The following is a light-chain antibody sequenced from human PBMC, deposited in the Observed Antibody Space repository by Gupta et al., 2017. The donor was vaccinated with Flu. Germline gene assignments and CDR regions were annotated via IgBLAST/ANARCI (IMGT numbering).Light chain of an antibody. CDR1: QDISNY. CDR2: AAS. V-gene: IGKV1-27*01. CDR3: QNENRDPPVIT. Sequence: DIQMTQSPSSLSASVGDRVTITCRASQDISNYLAWFQQKPGRVPNLLIYAASTLQPGVQSRCSGSEDGTDVNLTISNRHPEDVATYYCQNENRDPPVITFGWGTKVELK. J-gene: IGKJ4*01.